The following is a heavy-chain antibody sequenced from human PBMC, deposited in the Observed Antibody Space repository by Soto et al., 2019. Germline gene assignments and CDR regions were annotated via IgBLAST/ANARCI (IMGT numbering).Heavy chain of an antibody. Sequence: EVLLLESGGGLVQPGGSLRLSCEASGFTFISYAMSWVRQSPGRGLDWVSSITASGGSTFYADSVRGRFTISRDNSKNTLYLEMNSLRAEDTALYYCAKDTTYYYDSRGQPDAIDVWGQGTTVTVSS. D-gene: IGHD3-22*01. CDR2: ITASGGST. CDR1: GFTFISYA. J-gene: IGHJ6*02. V-gene: IGHV3-23*01. CDR3: AKDTTYYYDSRGQPDAIDV.